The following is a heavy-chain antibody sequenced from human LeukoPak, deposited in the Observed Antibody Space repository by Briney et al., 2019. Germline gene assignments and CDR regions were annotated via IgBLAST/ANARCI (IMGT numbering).Heavy chain of an antibody. CDR2: ISSSGSTI. CDR1: GFTFSSYE. V-gene: IGHV3-48*03. J-gene: IGHJ3*02. D-gene: IGHD1-14*01. CDR3: ARDFNRGAFDI. Sequence: GGSLRLPCAASGFTFSSYEMNWVRQAPGKGLEWVSYISSSGSTIYYADSVKGRFTISRDNAKNSLYPQMNSLRAEDTALYYCARDFNRGAFDIWGQGTMVTVSS.